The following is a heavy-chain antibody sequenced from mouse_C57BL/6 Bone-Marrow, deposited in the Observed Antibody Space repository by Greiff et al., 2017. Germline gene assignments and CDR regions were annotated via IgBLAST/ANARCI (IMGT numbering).Heavy chain of an antibody. Sequence: EVQVVESGGGLVQSGRSLRLSCATSGFTFSDFYMEWVRQAPGKGLEWIAASRNKANDYTTESSASVQGRFIVSRGTSQSSLYLQMNALRAEDTASYYCARDREVYDGYYDWYFDVWGTGTTVTVSS. CDR1: GFTFSDFY. J-gene: IGHJ1*03. D-gene: IGHD2-3*01. CDR3: ARDREVYDGYYDWYFDV. V-gene: IGHV7-1*01. CDR2: SRNKANDYTT.